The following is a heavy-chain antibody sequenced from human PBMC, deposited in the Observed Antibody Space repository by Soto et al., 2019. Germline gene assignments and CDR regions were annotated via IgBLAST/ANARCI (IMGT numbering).Heavy chain of an antibody. J-gene: IGHJ3*02. CDR1: SGSISSSNW. D-gene: IGHD2-15*01. CDR3: ASQFEGVVVAATRAFDI. V-gene: IGHV4-4*02. CDR2: IYHGGST. Sequence: QVQLQESGPELVKPSGTLSLTCAVSSGSISSSNWWSWVRQPPGKGLEWIGEIYHGGSTNYNPSLKSRVTISVDKSKNQFSLKLSSVTAADTAVYYCASQFEGVVVAATRAFDIWGQGTMVTVSS.